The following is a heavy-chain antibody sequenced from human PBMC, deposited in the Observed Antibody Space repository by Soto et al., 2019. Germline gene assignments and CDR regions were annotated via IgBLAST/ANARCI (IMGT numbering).Heavy chain of an antibody. J-gene: IGHJ4*02. CDR2: ISYDGGLQ. D-gene: IGHD3-10*01. Sequence: QGHLVESGGCVVQPGRSLRLSCAASGFTFTSYGMHWVRQAPGTRLEWVAVISYDGGLQHYADSVKGRFTISRDNSKNMVLLQMNSLRAEDTAVYYCVSDRGYGHASVPYSWGQGTLVSVSS. V-gene: IGHV3-30*03. CDR1: GFTFTSYG. CDR3: VSDRGYGHASVPYS.